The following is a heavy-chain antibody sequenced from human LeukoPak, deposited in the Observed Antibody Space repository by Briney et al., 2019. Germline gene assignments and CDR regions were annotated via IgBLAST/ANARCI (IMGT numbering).Heavy chain of an antibody. CDR3: ARRSSGGGLFDY. V-gene: IGHV4-34*01. CDR1: GGSFSDYY. J-gene: IGHJ4*02. Sequence: KPSETLSLTCAVYGGSFSDYYWSWLRQPPGMGLEWIGEINQSGSTNYNPSLKSRVTISVDTSKNHFSLKLSSVTSADTAVYYCARRSSGGGLFDYWGQGTLVTVSS. CDR2: INQSGST. D-gene: IGHD3-22*01.